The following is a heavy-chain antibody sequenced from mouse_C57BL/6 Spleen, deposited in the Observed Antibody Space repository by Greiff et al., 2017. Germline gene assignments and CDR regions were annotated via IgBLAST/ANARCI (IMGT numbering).Heavy chain of an antibody. CDR3: AGWGGSYEEAMDY. Sequence: QVQLQQPGAELKPGASVKLSCKASGYTFTSYWMHWVKQRPGRGLEWFGRIDPNSGGTKYNEKFKSKATLTVDKPSRTAYMQLSSLTSEDSAVDYCAGWGGSYEEAMDYWGQGTSVTVSS. D-gene: IGHD1-1*02. J-gene: IGHJ4*01. CDR2: IDPNSGGT. CDR1: GYTFTSYW. V-gene: IGHV1-72*01.